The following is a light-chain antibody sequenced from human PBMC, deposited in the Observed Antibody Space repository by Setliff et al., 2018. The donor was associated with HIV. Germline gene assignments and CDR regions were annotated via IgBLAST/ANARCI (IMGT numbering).Light chain of an antibody. CDR1: RSDVGGYNS. V-gene: IGLV2-14*03. CDR3: SSYTTSSTLV. Sequence: QSALTQPASVSGSPGQSITISCTGTRSDVGGYNSVSWYQQHPGKVPKVLIYEVSNRPSGVSNRFSGSKSGNTASLTISGLQAEDEADYYCSSYTTSSTLVFGTGTKVTVL. J-gene: IGLJ1*01. CDR2: EVS.